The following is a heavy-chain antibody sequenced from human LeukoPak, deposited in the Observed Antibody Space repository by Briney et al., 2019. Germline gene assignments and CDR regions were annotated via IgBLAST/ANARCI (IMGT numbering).Heavy chain of an antibody. CDR1: GGSISSGDYY. Sequence: SSQTLSLTCTVSGGSISSGDYYWSWIRQPPGKGLEWIGYIYYSGSPYYNPSRKSRVTISVDTSKNQFSLKLSSVTAADRAVYYYARGCGSCSYFDYWGQGTLVTVS. D-gene: IGHD2-15*01. CDR2: IYYSGSP. J-gene: IGHJ4*02. V-gene: IGHV4-30-4*01. CDR3: ARGCGSCSYFDY.